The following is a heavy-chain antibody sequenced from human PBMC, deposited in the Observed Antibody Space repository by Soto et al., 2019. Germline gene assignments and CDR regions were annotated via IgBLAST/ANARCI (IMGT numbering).Heavy chain of an antibody. Sequence: PSETLSLTCTVSGGSISSYYWSWIRQPPGKGLEWIGYIYYSGSTNYNPSLKSRVTISVDTSKNQFSLKLSSVTAADTAVYYCARDYCSGGSCRGRWFDPWGQGTLVTVSS. V-gene: IGHV4-59*01. D-gene: IGHD2-15*01. CDR2: IYYSGST. CDR3: ARDYCSGGSCRGRWFDP. J-gene: IGHJ5*02. CDR1: GGSISSYY.